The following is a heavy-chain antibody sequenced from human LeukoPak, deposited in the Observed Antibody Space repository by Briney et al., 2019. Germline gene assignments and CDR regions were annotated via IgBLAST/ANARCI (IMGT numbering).Heavy chain of an antibody. V-gene: IGHV4-59*08. Sequence: PSETLSLTCTVSGDSITSHYWSWIRQPPGKGLEWIGYINYSGSTDYNPSLKSRVTMSVETSKNQFSLKLSSVTAADTAVYYRARHYDGRETRSYYEDYWGQGTLVIVSS. D-gene: IGHD1-26*01. CDR2: INYSGST. CDR3: ARHYDGRETRSYYEDY. CDR1: GDSITSHY. J-gene: IGHJ4*02.